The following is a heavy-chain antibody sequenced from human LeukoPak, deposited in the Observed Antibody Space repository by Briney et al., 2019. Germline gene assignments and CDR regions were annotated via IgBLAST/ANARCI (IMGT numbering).Heavy chain of an antibody. CDR1: GYSISSGYY. V-gene: IGHV4-38-2*02. Sequence: SETLSLTCTVSGYSISSGYYWGWIRQPPGKGLEWIGSIYHSGSTYYNPSLKSRVTISVDTSKNQFSLKLSSVTAADTAVYYCAREGKCSSTSCYLFDYYYMDVRGKGTTVTVSS. CDR3: AREGKCSSTSCYLFDYYYMDV. D-gene: IGHD2-2*01. J-gene: IGHJ6*03. CDR2: IYHSGST.